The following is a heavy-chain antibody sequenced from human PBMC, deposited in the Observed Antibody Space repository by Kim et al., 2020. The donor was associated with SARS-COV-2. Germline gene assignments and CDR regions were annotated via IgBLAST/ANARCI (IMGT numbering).Heavy chain of an antibody. CDR3: ARHFGGGKCSGGSCYSGLNWFDP. CDR1: GYSFTSYW. D-gene: IGHD2-15*01. J-gene: IGHJ5*02. CDR2: IDPSDSYT. V-gene: IGHV5-10-1*01. Sequence: GESLKISCKGSGYSFTSYWISWVRQMPGKGLEWMGRIDPSDSYTNYSPSFQGHVTISADKSISTAYLQWSSLKASDTAMYYCARHFGGGKCSGGSCYSGLNWFDPWGKGTLITVSS.